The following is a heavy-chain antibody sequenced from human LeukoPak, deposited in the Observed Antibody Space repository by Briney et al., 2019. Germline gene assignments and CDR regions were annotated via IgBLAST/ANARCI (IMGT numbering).Heavy chain of an antibody. CDR2: IYYSGST. CDR1: VGSISSYY. V-gene: IGHV4-59*01. J-gene: IGHJ3*02. D-gene: IGHD1-26*01. Sequence: SETLSLTCTVSVGSISSYYWSWIRQPPGKGLEWIGYIYYSGSTNYNPSLKSRVTISVDTSKHQFSLKLSPVTAGDTAVYYCARASGSYPAFDIWAQGKMVTVSS. CDR3: ARASGSYPAFDI.